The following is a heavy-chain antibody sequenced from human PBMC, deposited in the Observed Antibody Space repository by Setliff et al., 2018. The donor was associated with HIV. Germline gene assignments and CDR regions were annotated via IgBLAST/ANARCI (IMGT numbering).Heavy chain of an antibody. CDR1: GGSISSSSYY. V-gene: IGHV4-39*07. CDR2: IYTSGST. CDR3: ARDRSSGWSKDWFDT. D-gene: IGHD6-19*01. J-gene: IGHJ5*02. Sequence: PSETLSLTCTVSGGSISSSSYYWGWIRQPPGKGLEWIGSIYTSGSTNYNPSLKSRVTMSVDTSKNQFSLRLTSVTAADTAMYHCARDRSSGWSKDWFDTWGQGILVTVSS.